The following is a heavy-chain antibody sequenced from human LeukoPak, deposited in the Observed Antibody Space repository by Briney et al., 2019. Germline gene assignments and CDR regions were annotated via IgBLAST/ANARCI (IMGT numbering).Heavy chain of an antibody. CDR2: IIPIFGTA. D-gene: IGHD3-22*01. Sequence: GASVKVSCKASGGTFSSYAISWVRQAPGQGLEWMGGIIPIFGTANYAQKFQGRVTITTDEPTSTAYMELSSLRSEDTAVYYCARDPLDYYDSSGYYYVYWGQGTLVTVSS. CDR1: GGTFSSYA. J-gene: IGHJ4*02. V-gene: IGHV1-69*05. CDR3: ARDPLDYYDSSGYYYVY.